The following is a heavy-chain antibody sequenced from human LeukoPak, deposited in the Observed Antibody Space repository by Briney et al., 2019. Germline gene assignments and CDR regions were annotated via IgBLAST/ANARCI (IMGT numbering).Heavy chain of an antibody. CDR1: GGSISSGGYS. CDR3: ARGRFLDAFDI. D-gene: IGHD3-3*01. V-gene: IGHV4-30-2*01. CDR2: IYHSGST. Sequence: PSETLSLTCAVSGGSISSGGYSWSWIRQPPGKGLEWIGYIYHSGSTYYNPSLESRVTISVDRSKNQFSLKLSSVTAADTAVYYCARGRFLDAFDIWGQGTMVTVSS. J-gene: IGHJ3*02.